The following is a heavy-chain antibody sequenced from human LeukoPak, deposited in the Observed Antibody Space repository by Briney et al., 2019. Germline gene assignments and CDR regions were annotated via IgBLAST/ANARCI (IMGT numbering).Heavy chain of an antibody. CDR3: AKDRESTAFDY. CDR1: GFSFSSYG. V-gene: IGHV3-30*18. CDR2: ISYDGSNK. Sequence: GGSLRLSCAGSGFSFSSYGMHWVRQAPGKGLEWVAVISYDGSNKYYADSVKGRFTISRDNSKNTLYLQMNSLRAEDTAVYYCAKDRESTAFDYWGQGTLVTVSS. J-gene: IGHJ4*02. D-gene: IGHD1-26*01.